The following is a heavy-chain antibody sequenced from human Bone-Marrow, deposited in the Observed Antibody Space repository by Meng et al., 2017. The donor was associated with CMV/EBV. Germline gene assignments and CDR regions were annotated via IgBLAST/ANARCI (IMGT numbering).Heavy chain of an antibody. D-gene: IGHD6-6*01. CDR2: IKSKTDGGTT. V-gene: IGHV3-15*01. J-gene: IGHJ6*02. CDR1: GFTFSNAW. Sequence: GECLKISCAASGFTFSNAWMSWVRQAPGKGLEWVGRIKSKTDGGTTDYAAPVKGRFTISRDDSKNTLYLQMNSLKTEDTAVYYCTTVGWQLVDYYGMDVWGQGTTVTVSS. CDR3: TTVGWQLVDYYGMDV.